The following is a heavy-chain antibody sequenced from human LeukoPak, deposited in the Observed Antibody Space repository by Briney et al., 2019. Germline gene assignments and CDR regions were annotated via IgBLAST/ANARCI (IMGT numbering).Heavy chain of an antibody. D-gene: IGHD2/OR15-2a*01. CDR1: GGSISSGSYY. J-gene: IGHJ4*02. V-gene: IGHV4-61*02. CDR2: IYTSGST. Sequence: SQTLSLTCTVSGGSISSGSYYWSCIRQPPGKGLEGIGRIYTSGSTNYNPSLKSRVTISVDTSKNQFSLKLSSVPAADTAVYYCARDRFHLSNPPYFDYWGQGTLVTVSS. CDR3: ARDRFHLSNPPYFDY.